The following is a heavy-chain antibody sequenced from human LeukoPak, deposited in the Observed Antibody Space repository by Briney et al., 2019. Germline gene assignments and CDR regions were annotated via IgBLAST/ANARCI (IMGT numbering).Heavy chain of an antibody. J-gene: IGHJ4*02. CDR2: IFPSGGEI. V-gene: IGHV3-23*01. Sequence: GGSLRLSCGASGFTFSTFAMIWVRQPPGKGLEWVSSIFPSGGEIHYADSVRGRFTISRDNSKSTLSLQMNSLRAEDTAIYYCATYRQVLLPFESWGQGTLVTVSS. D-gene: IGHD2-8*02. CDR1: GFTFSTFA. CDR3: ATYRQVLLPFES.